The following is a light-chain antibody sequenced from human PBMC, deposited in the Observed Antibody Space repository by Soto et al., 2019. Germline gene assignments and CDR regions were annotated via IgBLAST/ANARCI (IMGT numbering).Light chain of an antibody. CDR3: QHYHSDLEE. V-gene: IGKV1-5*03. CDR1: QTISSW. J-gene: IGKJ1*01. Sequence: DIQMTQSPSTLSGSVGDRVTITCRASQTISSWLAWYQQKPGKAPKLLIYKASTLKSGVPSRFSGSGSGTEFTLTIRCLQPDEVKTYTCQHYHSDLEEFGQGTQVDIK. CDR2: KAS.